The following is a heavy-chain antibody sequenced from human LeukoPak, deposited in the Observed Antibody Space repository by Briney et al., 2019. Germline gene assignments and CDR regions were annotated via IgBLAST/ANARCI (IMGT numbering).Heavy chain of an antibody. Sequence: PGGSLRLSCATSGFIFSSYWMAWVRQPPGKGLEWLANIKEDGSDKNYVESLKGRFTISRDNVKNSVYLQMDSLRAEDTAVYYCARDAGYGYDRFDYWGQGTRVTVSS. CDR1: GFIFSSYW. D-gene: IGHD5-18*01. CDR2: IKEDGSDK. J-gene: IGHJ4*02. V-gene: IGHV3-7*01. CDR3: ARDAGYGYDRFDY.